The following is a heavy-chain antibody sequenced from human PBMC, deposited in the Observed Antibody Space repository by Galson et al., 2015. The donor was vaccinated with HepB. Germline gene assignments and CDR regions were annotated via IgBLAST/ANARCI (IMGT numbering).Heavy chain of an antibody. V-gene: IGHV3-30-3*01. CDR2: ISYDGSTK. CDR1: GFTLSSYA. J-gene: IGHJ4*02. Sequence: SLRLSCAASGFTLSSYAMHWARQAPGKGLEWVAVISYDGSTKYYADSVKGRFTISRDKSKNTLYLQMNSLRAEDTPVYYCARGTHYGDYVLDDWGQGTLVTVSS. D-gene: IGHD4-17*01. CDR3: ARGTHYGDYVLDD.